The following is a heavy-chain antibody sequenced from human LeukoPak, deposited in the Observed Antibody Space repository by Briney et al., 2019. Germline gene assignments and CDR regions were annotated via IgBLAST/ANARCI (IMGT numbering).Heavy chain of an antibody. Sequence: ASVKVSCKASGYTFTSYTLTWVRQAPGQGLEWMGIINPSGGSTSCAQKFQGRVTMTRDMSTSTVYMELSSLRSEDTAVYYCARAYGYGYFDYWGQGTLVTVSS. CDR3: ARAYGYGYFDY. D-gene: IGHD5-12*01. V-gene: IGHV1-46*01. CDR2: INPSGGST. CDR1: GYTFTSYT. J-gene: IGHJ4*02.